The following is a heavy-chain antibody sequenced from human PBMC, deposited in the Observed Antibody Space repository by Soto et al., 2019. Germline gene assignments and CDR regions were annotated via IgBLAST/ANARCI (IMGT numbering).Heavy chain of an antibody. Sequence: GASMKVSCKATGYTFTSYYIHWGRQAPGQGLEWMGIINPSGGSTSYAQKFQGRVTMTRDTSTSTVYMELSSLRSEDTAVYYCARDASYYYDSSGYYLRGMDVWGQGTTVTVSS. J-gene: IGHJ6*02. CDR3: ARDASYYYDSSGYYLRGMDV. D-gene: IGHD3-22*01. CDR2: INPSGGST. CDR1: GYTFTSYY. V-gene: IGHV1-46*01.